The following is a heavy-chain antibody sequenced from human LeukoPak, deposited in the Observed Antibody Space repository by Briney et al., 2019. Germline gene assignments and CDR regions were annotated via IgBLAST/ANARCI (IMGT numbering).Heavy chain of an antibody. CDR2: INPNSGGT. CDR3: AREGAAAEDVNWFDP. Sequence: RASVRVSFKASGYTFTGYYMHWVRQAPGQGRERMGWINPNSGGTHYTQKFQDRVTMTRDTSISTAYMELSSLRSDDTAVYYCAREGAAAEDVNWFDPWGQGTLVTVSS. V-gene: IGHV1-2*02. CDR1: GYTFTGYY. J-gene: IGHJ5*02. D-gene: IGHD6-25*01.